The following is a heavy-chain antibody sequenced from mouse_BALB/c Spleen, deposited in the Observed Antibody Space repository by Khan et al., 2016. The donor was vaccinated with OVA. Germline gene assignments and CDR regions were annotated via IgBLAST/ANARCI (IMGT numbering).Heavy chain of an antibody. J-gene: IGHJ3*01. Sequence: VQLKQSGPEVVKPGASVKMSCKASGYTFTSYVMHWVKQKPGQGLEWIGYIYPFNDATKFNEKFNGKATLTSDKSSSTAYMELSSLTSEDSAVYYCGPGGSYYVSFVYWGQGTLVTVSA. CDR3: GPGGSYYVSFVY. D-gene: IGHD1-1*01. CDR1: GYTFTSYV. V-gene: IGHV1S136*01. CDR2: IYPFNDAT.